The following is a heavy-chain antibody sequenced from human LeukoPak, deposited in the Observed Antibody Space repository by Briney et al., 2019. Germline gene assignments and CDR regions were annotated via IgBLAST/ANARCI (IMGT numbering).Heavy chain of an antibody. CDR1: DGTSSSYT. CDR2: IIPIFGIT. D-gene: IGHD5-12*01. CDR3: ARDSIVATKGYNYYGLDV. Sequence: SVKVSCKASDGTSSSYTISWVRQAPGQGLEWMGGIIPIFGITKYAQKFQGRVTITADKSTSTANMQLSSLRSEDTAVYYCARDSIVATKGYNYYGLDVWGQGTTVTVSS. V-gene: IGHV1-69*17. J-gene: IGHJ6*02.